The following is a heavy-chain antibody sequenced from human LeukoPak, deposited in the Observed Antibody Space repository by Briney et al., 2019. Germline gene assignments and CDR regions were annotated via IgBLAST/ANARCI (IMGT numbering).Heavy chain of an antibody. D-gene: IGHD3-16*01. J-gene: IGHJ3*02. V-gene: IGHV3-23*01. CDR1: GFTFSSYG. CDR3: ASMGAPADAFDI. CDR2: ISGSGGST. Sequence: GGSLRLSCAASGFTFSSYGMSWVRQAPGKGLEWVSAISGSGGSTYYADSVKGRFTISRDNAKNSLYLQMNSLRAEDTAVYYCASMGAPADAFDIWGRGTMVTVSS.